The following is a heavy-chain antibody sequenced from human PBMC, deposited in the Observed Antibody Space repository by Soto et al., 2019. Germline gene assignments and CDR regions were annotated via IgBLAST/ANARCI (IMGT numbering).Heavy chain of an antibody. CDR1: GYTFTSYA. CDR3: ARASPDLFYDFWSGYHLDY. J-gene: IGHJ4*02. Sequence: ASVKVSCKASGYTFTSYAMHWVRQAPGQRLEWMGWINAGNGNTKYSQKFQGRVTITRDTSASTAYMELSSLRSEDTAVYYCARASPDLFYDFWSGYHLDYWGQGTLVTVSS. CDR2: INAGNGNT. V-gene: IGHV1-3*01. D-gene: IGHD3-3*01.